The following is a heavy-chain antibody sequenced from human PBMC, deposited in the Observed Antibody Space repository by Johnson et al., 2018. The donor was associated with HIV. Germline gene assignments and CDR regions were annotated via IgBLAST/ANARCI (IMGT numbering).Heavy chain of an antibody. J-gene: IGHJ3*02. D-gene: IGHD3-22*01. CDR1: GFTFDDYA. CDR2: ISWNSGSI. CDR3: AKLRAVIITTDAFDI. V-gene: IGHV3-9*01. Sequence: VQLVESGGGLVQPGRSLRLSCAASGFTFDDYAMHWVRQAPGKGLEWVSGISWNSGSIGYADSVKGRFPISRDNAKDSLYLQMNSQRAEDTALYYCAKLRAVIITTDAFDIWGQGTMVTVSS.